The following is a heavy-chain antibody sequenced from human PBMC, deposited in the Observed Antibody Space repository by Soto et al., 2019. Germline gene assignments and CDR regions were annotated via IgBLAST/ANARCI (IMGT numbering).Heavy chain of an antibody. Sequence: GGSLRLSCAASGFTFSSYEMNWVRQAPGKGLEWVSYISSSGSTIYYADSVKGRFTISRDNAKNSLYLQMNSLRAEDTAAYYCARDPITIFGVTDYYGMDVWGQGTTVTVSS. D-gene: IGHD3-3*01. CDR1: GFTFSSYE. CDR3: ARDPITIFGVTDYYGMDV. J-gene: IGHJ6*02. V-gene: IGHV3-48*03. CDR2: ISSSGSTI.